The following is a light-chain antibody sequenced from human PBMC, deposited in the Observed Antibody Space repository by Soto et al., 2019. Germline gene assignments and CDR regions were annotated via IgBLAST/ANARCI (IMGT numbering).Light chain of an antibody. V-gene: IGKV2-28*01. CDR3: QQYNNWPPKWT. CDR1: QSLLHSNGYNY. J-gene: IGKJ1*01. Sequence: DIVMTQSPLSLPVTPGEPASISCRSSQSLLHSNGYNYLDWYLQKPGQSPQLLIYLGSNRASGVPARFSGSGSGTEFTLTISSLQSEDFAVYYCQQYNNWPPKWTFGQGTKVEIK. CDR2: LGS.